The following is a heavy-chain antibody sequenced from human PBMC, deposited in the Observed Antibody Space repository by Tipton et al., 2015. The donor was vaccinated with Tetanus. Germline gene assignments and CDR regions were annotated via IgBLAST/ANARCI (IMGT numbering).Heavy chain of an antibody. CDR1: GGTFSNYA. J-gene: IGHJ4*02. D-gene: IGHD1-7*01. V-gene: IGHV1-69*06. CDR2: IIPIYGAA. CDR3: ARGHSPLYNWNFGYFDF. Sequence: QSGAEVKEPGSSVRVSCKASGGTFSNYAINWVRQAPGQGLEWMGGIIPIYGAANYAQKFQGRVTMTADNSMGTAYMDLSSVTSDDTAVYFCARGHSPLYNWNFGYFDFWGQGTLVTVSS.